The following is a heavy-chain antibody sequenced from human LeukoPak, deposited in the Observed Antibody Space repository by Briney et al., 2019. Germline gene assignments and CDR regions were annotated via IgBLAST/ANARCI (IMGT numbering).Heavy chain of an antibody. D-gene: IGHD2-15*01. CDR2: VSGGGFST. J-gene: IGHJ4*02. V-gene: IGHV3-23*01. Sequence: PGGSLRLSCAASGFTFNLYTMNWVRQAPGKGLEWVSVVSGGGFSTYYADSVRGRFTISRDNSKNTLYLQMNSLRAEDTAVYYCAKVLVVSYWGQGTLVTVSS. CDR1: GFTFNLYT. CDR3: AKVLVVSY.